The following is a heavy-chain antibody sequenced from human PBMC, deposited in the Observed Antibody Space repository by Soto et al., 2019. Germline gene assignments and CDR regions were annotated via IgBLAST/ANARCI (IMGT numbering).Heavy chain of an antibody. CDR1: GFTISRYS. Sequence: GWPLRPSYGASGFTISRYSLNWFRRAPGKGLEWVATSSDRRTGNTHYSDSVRGRFTLSREYSRNILFLQLDRLRADDKALDYGTTGLTDHFDYWGRGTNVTVSS. CDR2: SSDRRTGNT. V-gene: IGHV3-23*01. CDR3: TTGLTDHFDY. J-gene: IGHJ4*02. D-gene: IGHD1-1*01.